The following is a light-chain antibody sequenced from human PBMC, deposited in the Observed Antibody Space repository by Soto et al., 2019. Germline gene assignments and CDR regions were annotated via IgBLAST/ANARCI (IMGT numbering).Light chain of an antibody. Sequence: QSVLTQPPSASGTPGQRVTISCSGSSSNIGSNYVYWYLQLPGTAPKLLIYSNNQRPSGVPDRFSGSKSGTSASLAISGLRSEDEADYYCAAWDDSLSDPWVFGGGTKLTVL. CDR2: SNN. V-gene: IGLV1-47*02. J-gene: IGLJ3*02. CDR3: AAWDDSLSDPWV. CDR1: SSNIGSNY.